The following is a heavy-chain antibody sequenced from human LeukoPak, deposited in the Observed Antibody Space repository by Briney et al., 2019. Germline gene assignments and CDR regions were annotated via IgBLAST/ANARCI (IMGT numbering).Heavy chain of an antibody. CDR2: IYPNSGGT. J-gene: IGHJ6*03. D-gene: IGHD2-15*01. V-gene: IGHV1-2*02. CDR1: GYTFTGYY. CDR3: AREKRRYCSGGSCYSHYYMDV. Sequence: ASVKVSCKASGYTFTGYYMHWVRQAPGQGLEWMGWIYPNSGGTNYAQKFQGRVTMTRDTSISTAYMELSRLRSDDTAVYYCAREKRRYCSGGSCYSHYYMDVWGKGTTVTVSS.